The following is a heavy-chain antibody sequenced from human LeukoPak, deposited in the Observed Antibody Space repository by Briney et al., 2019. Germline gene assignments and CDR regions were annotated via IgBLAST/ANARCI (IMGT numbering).Heavy chain of an antibody. CDR2: LYASGST. J-gene: IGHJ4*02. CDR1: GGSISSYS. CDR3: VDFDFDY. Sequence: SETLSLTCTVSGGSISSYSWSWIRQPAGKGLEWIERLYASGSTNYNPSLKSRVTMSVDTSKNQFSLKLSSVTAADTAVYYCVDFDFDYWGQGTLVTVSS. V-gene: IGHV4-4*07.